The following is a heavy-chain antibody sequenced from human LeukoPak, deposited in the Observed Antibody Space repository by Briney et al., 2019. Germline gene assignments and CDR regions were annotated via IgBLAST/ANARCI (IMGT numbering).Heavy chain of an antibody. J-gene: IGHJ4*02. Sequence: GGSLRLSCAASGFTFSYLAMHWVRQAPGKGLEWVAVISYDGSNKYYADSVKGRFTISRDNSKNTLYLQMNSLRVEDTAVFYCARELGGYFDYWGQGTLVTVSS. CDR2: ISYDGSNK. CDR1: GFTFSYLA. D-gene: IGHD1-26*01. CDR3: ARELGGYFDY. V-gene: IGHV3-30*01.